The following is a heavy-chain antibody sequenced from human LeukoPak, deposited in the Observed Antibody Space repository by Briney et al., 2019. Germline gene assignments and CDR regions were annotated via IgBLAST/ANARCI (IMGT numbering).Heavy chain of an antibody. D-gene: IGHD2-2*01. CDR2: INHSGST. J-gene: IGHJ6*03. Sequence: SETLSLTCAVYGGSFSGYYWSWIRQPPGKGLEWIGEINHSGSTNYNPSLKSRVTISVDTSKNQFSLKLSSVTAADTAVYYCARLRLSCSSTSCYPYYYYYYMDVWGKGTTVTVSS. CDR3: ARLRLSCSSTSCYPYYYYYYMDV. CDR1: GGSFSGYY. V-gene: IGHV4-34*01.